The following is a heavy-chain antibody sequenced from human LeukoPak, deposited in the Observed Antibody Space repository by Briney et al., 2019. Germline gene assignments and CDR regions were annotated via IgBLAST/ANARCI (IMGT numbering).Heavy chain of an antibody. V-gene: IGHV4-30-4*08. CDR2: IYYSGST. CDR3: ARTGATLLRAFDI. CDR1: GGSISSGDYY. D-gene: IGHD1-26*01. Sequence: SETLSLTCTVSGGSISSGDYYWSWIRQPPGKGLEWIGYIYYSGSTYYNPSLKSRVTISVDTSKNQFSLKLSSVTAADTAVYYCARTGATLLRAFDIWGQGTMVTVSS. J-gene: IGHJ3*02.